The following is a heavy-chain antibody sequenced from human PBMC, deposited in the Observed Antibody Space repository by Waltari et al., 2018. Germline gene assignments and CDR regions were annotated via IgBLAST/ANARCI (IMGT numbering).Heavy chain of an antibody. CDR2: ISGSGGVT. Sequence: EVQLLESGGGLVQPGGSLRLSCAASRFTFSSYAMSWVRQGPGKGLEWVSTISGSGGVTYYPDSVKGRFTISRDNSKNTLYLQMNSLRAEDTAVYYCAKASGVIVAAGNDAFDIWGQGTMVTVSS. D-gene: IGHD1-26*01. V-gene: IGHV3-23*01. J-gene: IGHJ3*02. CDR1: RFTFSSYA. CDR3: AKASGVIVAAGNDAFDI.